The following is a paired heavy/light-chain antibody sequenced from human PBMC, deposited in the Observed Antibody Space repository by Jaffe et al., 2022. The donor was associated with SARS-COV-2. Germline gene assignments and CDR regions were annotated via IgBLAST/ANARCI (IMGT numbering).Heavy chain of an antibody. D-gene: IGHD6-19*01. CDR3: ARHASNWLGWLIHPYFDY. CDR2: IYYSGST. J-gene: IGHJ4*02. Sequence: QVQLQESGPGLVKPSETLSLTCTVSGGSISSYYWSWIRQPPGKGLEWIGYIYYSGSTNYNPSLKSRVTISVDTSKNQFSLKLSSVTAADTAVYYCARHASNWLGWLIHPYFDYWGQGTLVTVSS. CDR1: GGSISSYY. V-gene: IGHV4-59*08.
Light chain of an antibody. CDR2: EVS. J-gene: IGLJ3*02. Sequence: QSALTQPASVSGSPGQSITISCTGTSSDVGGYNYVSWYQQHPGKAPKLMIYEVSNRPSGVPDRFSGSKSGNTASLTISGLQAEDEADYYCSSYTSSSSWVFGGGTKLTVL. V-gene: IGLV2-14*01. CDR3: SSYTSSSSWV. CDR1: SSDVGGYNY.